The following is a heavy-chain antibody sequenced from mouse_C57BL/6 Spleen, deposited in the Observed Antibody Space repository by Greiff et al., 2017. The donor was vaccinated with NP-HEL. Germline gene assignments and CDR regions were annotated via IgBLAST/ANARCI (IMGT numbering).Heavy chain of an antibody. Sequence: EVKLEESGGGLVKPGGSLKLSCAASGFTFSSYAMSWVRQTPEKRLEWVATISDGGSYTYYPDNVKGRFTISRDNAKNNLYLQMSHLKSEDTAMYYCAIDQDYYGSSLSYWYFDVWGTGTTVTVSS. J-gene: IGHJ1*03. V-gene: IGHV5-4*01. CDR3: AIDQDYYGSSLSYWYFDV. D-gene: IGHD1-1*01. CDR2: ISDGGSYT. CDR1: GFTFSSYA.